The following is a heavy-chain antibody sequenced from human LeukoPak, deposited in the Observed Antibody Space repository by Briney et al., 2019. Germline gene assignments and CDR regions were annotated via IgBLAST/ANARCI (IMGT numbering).Heavy chain of an antibody. CDR2: IIPIFGTA. J-gene: IGHJ6*04. D-gene: IGHD3-16*01. CDR3: ASLMGGYYGMDV. CDR1: GGTFSSYA. V-gene: IGHV1-69*01. Sequence: SSVKVSCKASGGTFSSYAISWVRQAPGQGLVWMGGIIPIFGTANYAQKFQGRVTITEDESTSTAYMELSSLRSEDTAVYYCASLMGGYYGMDVWGKGTTVTVSS.